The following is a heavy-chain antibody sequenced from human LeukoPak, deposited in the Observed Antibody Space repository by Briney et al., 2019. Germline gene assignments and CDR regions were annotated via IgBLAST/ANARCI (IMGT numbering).Heavy chain of an antibody. CDR2: MNPNSGNT. CDR3: ASGRVYYDFWSGYYTGVPYDY. CDR1: GGTFSSYA. J-gene: IGHJ4*02. V-gene: IGHV1-8*02. Sequence: ASVKVSCKASGGTFSSYAISWVRQATGQGLEWMGWMNPNSGNTGYAQKFQGRVTMTRNTSISTAYMELSSLRSEDTAVYYCASGRVYYDFWSGYYTGVPYDYWGQGTLVTVSS. D-gene: IGHD3-3*01.